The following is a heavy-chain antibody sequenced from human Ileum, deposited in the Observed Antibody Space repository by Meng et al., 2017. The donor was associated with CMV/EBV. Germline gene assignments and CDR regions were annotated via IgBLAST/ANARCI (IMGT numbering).Heavy chain of an antibody. D-gene: IGHD1-7*01. J-gene: IGHJ4*02. V-gene: IGHV3-33*01. CDR1: GFTFSSHG. CDR2: IWYDGSNK. CDR3: ARWGNYKILDH. Sequence: SCTASGFTFSSHGMHWVRQAPGKGLEWVATIWYDGSNKYYADSVQGRFTISRDNSENILYLQLNSLRVEDTAVYYCARWGNYKILDHWGQGTLVTVSS.